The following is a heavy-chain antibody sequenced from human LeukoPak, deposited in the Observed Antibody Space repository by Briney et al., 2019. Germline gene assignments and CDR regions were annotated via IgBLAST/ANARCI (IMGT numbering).Heavy chain of an antibody. CDR2: ISYDGSNK. CDR1: GFTFNSYG. D-gene: IGHD3-3*01. V-gene: IGHV3-30*03. CDR3: ASTIFGVSGY. J-gene: IGHJ4*02. Sequence: GGSLRLSCAASGFTFNSYGMHWVRQAPGKGLEWVAVISYDGSNKYYADSVKGRFTISRDNSKNTLYLQMNSLRAEDTAVYYCASTIFGVSGYWGQGTLVTVSS.